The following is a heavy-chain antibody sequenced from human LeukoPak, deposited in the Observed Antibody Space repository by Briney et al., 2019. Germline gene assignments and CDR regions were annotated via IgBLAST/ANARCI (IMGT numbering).Heavy chain of an antibody. D-gene: IGHD6-13*01. CDR2: IYHSGST. Sequence: ASETLSLTCAVSGGSISSSNWWSWDRQPPGKGLEWIGEIYHSGSTNYNPSLKSRVTISVDKSKNQFSLKLSSVTAADTAVYYCARVPSSWNWLDPWGQGTLVTVSS. CDR1: GGSISSSNW. CDR3: ARVPSSWNWLDP. J-gene: IGHJ5*02. V-gene: IGHV4-4*02.